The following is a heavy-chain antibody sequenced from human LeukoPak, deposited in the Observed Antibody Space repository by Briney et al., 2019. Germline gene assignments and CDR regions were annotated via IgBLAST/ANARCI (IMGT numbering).Heavy chain of an antibody. CDR3: ATSLVRGVIKTIDFDY. CDR2: FDPEDGET. J-gene: IGHJ4*02. V-gene: IGHV1-24*01. CDR1: GYTLTELS. Sequence: ASVKVSCEVSGYTLTELSMHWVRQAPGKGLEWMGGFDPEDGETIYAQKFQGRVTMTEDTSTDTAYMELSSLRSEDTAVYYCATSLVRGVIKTIDFDYWGQGTLVTVSS. D-gene: IGHD3-10*01.